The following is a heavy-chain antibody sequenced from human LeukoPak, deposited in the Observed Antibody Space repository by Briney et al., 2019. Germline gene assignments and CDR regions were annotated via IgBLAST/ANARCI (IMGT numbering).Heavy chain of an antibody. CDR3: ASLSSGAAFDV. Sequence: SETLSLTCTVSGAYINNYYWTWIRQPAAQGLEWIGRLHATESAIYNPSLKGRVTMSLDTSKDQLSLTLTSVTAADSAVYYCASLSSGAAFDVWGQGAAVTVSS. D-gene: IGHD3-22*01. CDR1: GAYINNYY. J-gene: IGHJ3*01. V-gene: IGHV4-4*07. CDR2: LHATESA.